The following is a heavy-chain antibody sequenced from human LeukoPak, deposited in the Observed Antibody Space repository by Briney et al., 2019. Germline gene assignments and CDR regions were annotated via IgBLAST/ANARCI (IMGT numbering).Heavy chain of an antibody. V-gene: IGHV3-23*01. CDR1: GFTFANYA. CDR2: ISSTGRST. Sequence: GGSLRLSSAASGFTFANYAMSWVRQAPGKGLEWVSTISSTGRSTYYADSVKGRFTISRDNSKNTLYLQMHSLRVEDTAIYYFAKDPSPYCGGDCSFDCWGQGTLVNVSS. D-gene: IGHD2-21*02. CDR3: AKDPSPYCGGDCSFDC. J-gene: IGHJ5*01.